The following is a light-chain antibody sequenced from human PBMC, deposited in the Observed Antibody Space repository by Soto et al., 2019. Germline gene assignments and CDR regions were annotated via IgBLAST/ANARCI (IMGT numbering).Light chain of an antibody. Sequence: SVLTQPPSASGSPGQSFTISCTLTSIDVGGYNYVSWFQQHPGKAPKLIIHEVNQRPSGVPDRFSGSKSGNTASLTVSGLQAEDEGTYYCSSYGGYNNVVFGTGTKVTVL. CDR1: SIDVGGYNY. J-gene: IGLJ1*01. CDR3: SSYGGYNNVV. V-gene: IGLV2-8*01. CDR2: EVN.